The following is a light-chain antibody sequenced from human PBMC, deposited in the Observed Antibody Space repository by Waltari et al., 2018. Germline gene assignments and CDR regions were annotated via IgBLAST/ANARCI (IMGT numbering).Light chain of an antibody. CDR2: ETS. V-gene: IGLV7-46*01. CDR1: TGDVTSGHY. J-gene: IGLJ3*02. Sequence: QTVVTQEPSLTVSPGGTVTLTCASSTGDVTSGHYPYWFQQKPGQAPRTLIYETSNKHSRTPARFSGSLRGGKAALTLSGAQAEDEADYYCLLSYSGSWVFGGGTKLTVL. CDR3: LLSYSGSWV.